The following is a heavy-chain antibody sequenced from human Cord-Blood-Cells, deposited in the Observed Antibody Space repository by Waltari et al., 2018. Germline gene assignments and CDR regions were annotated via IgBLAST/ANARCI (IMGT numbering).Heavy chain of an antibody. J-gene: IGHJ6*02. CDR1: GGTFSSYA. V-gene: IGHV1-69*12. D-gene: IGHD6-13*01. CDR2: ICPIVGRA. CDR3: ARSAMGSSRWNLYYYYGMDV. Sequence: QVQLVQSGAEVKKPGSSVKVSCKASGGTFSSYAISWVRQAPGQGLEWMGGICPIVGRANYAQKCEGRVTMTAEESTSTDYRGLSSVRSEDTAVYYWARSAMGSSRWNLYYYYGMDVWGQGTTVTVSS.